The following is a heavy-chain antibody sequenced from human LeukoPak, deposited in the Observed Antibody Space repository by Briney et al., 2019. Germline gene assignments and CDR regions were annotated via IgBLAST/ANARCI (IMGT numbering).Heavy chain of an antibody. CDR2: ISGSGGST. V-gene: IGHV3-23*01. CDR1: GFTFSSYA. D-gene: IGHD3-3*01. J-gene: IGHJ3*02. CDR3: ARDISYDQDAFDI. Sequence: PGGSLRLSCAASGFTFSSYAMSWVRQAPGKGLEWVSAISGSGGSTYYADSVKGRFTISRDNSKNTLYLQMNSLRAEDTAVYYCARDISYDQDAFDIWGQGTMVTVSS.